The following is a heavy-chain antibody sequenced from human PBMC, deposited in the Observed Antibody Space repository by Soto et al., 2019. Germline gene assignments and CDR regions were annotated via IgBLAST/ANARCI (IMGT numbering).Heavy chain of an antibody. CDR2: IYYSGST. Sequence: SETLSLTCTVSGGSISSSSYYWGWIRQPPGKGLEWIGSIYYSGSTYYNPSLKSRVTISVDTSKNQFSLKLSSVTAADTAVYYCARLHSPETDYDSSVWGYNWFDPWGQGTLVTVSS. CDR3: ARLHSPETDYDSSVWGYNWFDP. V-gene: IGHV4-39*01. D-gene: IGHD3-22*01. CDR1: GGSISSSSYY. J-gene: IGHJ5*02.